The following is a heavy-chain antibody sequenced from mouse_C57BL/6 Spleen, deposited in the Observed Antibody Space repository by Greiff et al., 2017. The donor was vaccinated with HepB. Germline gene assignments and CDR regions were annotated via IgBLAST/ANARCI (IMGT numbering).Heavy chain of an antibody. V-gene: IGHV1-55*01. CDR1: GYTFTSYW. CDR3: ARRRIYYDYDD. J-gene: IGHJ2*01. CDR2: IYPGSGST. Sequence: QVQLQQPGAELVKPGASVKMSCKASGYTFTSYWITWVKQRPGQGLEWIGDIYPGSGSTNYNEKFKSKATLTVDTSSSTAYIQLSSLTSEDSAVYYCARRRIYYDYDDWGQGTTLTVSS. D-gene: IGHD2-4*01.